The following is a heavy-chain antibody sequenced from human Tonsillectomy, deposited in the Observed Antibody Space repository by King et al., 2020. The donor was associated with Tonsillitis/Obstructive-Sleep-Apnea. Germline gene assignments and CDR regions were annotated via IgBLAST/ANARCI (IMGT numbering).Heavy chain of an antibody. CDR3: ASQPSSAWLYFDY. CDR1: SGSITSTTYY. Sequence: LQLQESGPGLVEPSETLSLTCTVSSGSITSTTYYWGWIRQPPGKGLEWIGSIFYSGSTYYNPSLKSRVTMSVDASKNQFSLKLNSVTAADTAIYYCASQPSSAWLYFDYWGRGTLVTVSS. CDR2: IFYSGST. D-gene: IGHD6-25*01. V-gene: IGHV4-39*01. J-gene: IGHJ4*02.